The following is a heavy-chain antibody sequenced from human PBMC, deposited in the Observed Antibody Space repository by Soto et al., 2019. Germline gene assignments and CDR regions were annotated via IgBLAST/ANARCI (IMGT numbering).Heavy chain of an antibody. CDR1: GFTFSSYA. CDR3: ARDPQIGSSSGWFDP. Sequence: SGGSLRLSCAASGFTFSSYAMHWVRQAPGKGLEWVAVISYDGSNKYYADSVKGRFTISRDNAKNSLYLQMNSLRAEDTAVYYCARDPQIGSSSGWFDPWGQGTLVTVSS. V-gene: IGHV3-30-3*01. CDR2: ISYDGSNK. D-gene: IGHD6-6*01. J-gene: IGHJ5*02.